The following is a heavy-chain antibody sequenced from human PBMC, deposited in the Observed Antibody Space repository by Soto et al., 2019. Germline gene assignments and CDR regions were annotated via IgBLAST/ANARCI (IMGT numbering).Heavy chain of an antibody. V-gene: IGHV3-23*01. Sequence: EVQLLESGGGLGQPGGSLRLSCSASGLGFTTYSMSWVRQPPGKGLEWVSGITGNGHNTYYAESVKGRFTISRDNSKNTLYLQMVSLRAEDAAEYYCASHQGIYKYYFDYWGQGTLVTVSS. CDR2: ITGNGHNT. D-gene: IGHD1-1*01. CDR1: GLGFTTYS. J-gene: IGHJ4*02. CDR3: ASHQGIYKYYFDY.